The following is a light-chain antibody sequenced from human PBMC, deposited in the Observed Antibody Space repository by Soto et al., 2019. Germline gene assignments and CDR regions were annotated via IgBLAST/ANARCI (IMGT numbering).Light chain of an antibody. J-gene: IGKJ4*01. CDR3: MQSIQLPLT. V-gene: IGKV3-15*01. CDR1: QSVGNK. CDR2: GAS. Sequence: EIVMTQSPATLSVSPGERGTLSCRASQSVGNKLAWYQQKPGQAPRLLIYGASTRATGIPDRFSGSGSGTDFTLKISRVEAEDVGVYYCMQSIQLPLTFGGGTKVDIK.